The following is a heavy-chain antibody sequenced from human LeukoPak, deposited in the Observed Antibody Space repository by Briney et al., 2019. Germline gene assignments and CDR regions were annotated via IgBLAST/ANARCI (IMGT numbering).Heavy chain of an antibody. V-gene: IGHV4-34*01. J-gene: IGHJ6*02. Sequence: SETLSLTCAVYGGSFSGYYWSWIRQPPGKGLEWIGEINHSGSTNYNPSLKSRVTISVDTSKNQFSLKLSSVTAADTAVYYCARAGPSSSKYYYYGMGVWGQGTTVTVSS. CDR2: INHSGST. CDR1: GGSFSGYY. CDR3: ARAGPSSSKYYYYGMGV. D-gene: IGHD6-6*01.